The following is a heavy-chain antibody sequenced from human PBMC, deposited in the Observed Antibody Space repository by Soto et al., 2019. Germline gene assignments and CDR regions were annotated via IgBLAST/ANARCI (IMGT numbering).Heavy chain of an antibody. CDR3: ARVYYSSSWLRASYYYYGMDV. Sequence: SGPTLVNPTQTLTLTCTFSGFSLSTSGMCVSWIRQPPGKALEWLALIDWDDDKYYSTSLKTRLTISKDTSKNQVVLTMTNVDPVDTATYYCARVYYSSSWLRASYYYYGMDVWGQGTTVTVSS. V-gene: IGHV2-70*01. D-gene: IGHD6-13*01. CDR2: IDWDDDK. J-gene: IGHJ6*02. CDR1: GFSLSTSGMC.